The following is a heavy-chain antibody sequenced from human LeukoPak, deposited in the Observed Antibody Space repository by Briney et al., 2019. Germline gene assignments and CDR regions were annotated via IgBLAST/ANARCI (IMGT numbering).Heavy chain of an antibody. CDR1: GFTFSSYG. D-gene: IGHD4/OR15-4a*01. CDR3: AKWSTANDY. Sequence: GGSLRLSCAASGFTFSSYGMHWVRQAPGKGLEWVAVISYDGSNKYYAASVKGRFTISRDNSKNTLYLQMNSLRAEDTAVYYCAKWSTANDYWGQGTLVTVPS. J-gene: IGHJ4*02. V-gene: IGHV3-30*18. CDR2: ISYDGSNK.